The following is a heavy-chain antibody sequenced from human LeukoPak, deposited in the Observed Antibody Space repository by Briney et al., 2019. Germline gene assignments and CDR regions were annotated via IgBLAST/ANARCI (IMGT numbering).Heavy chain of an antibody. D-gene: IGHD2-2*01. CDR1: GYTFTSHG. Sequence: GASVKVSCKASGYTFTSHGISWVRQAPGQGLEWMGWISTYNGNTNYAQKLQGRVSMTTDTSTSTAYMDLRSLRSDDTAVYYCARAFSASCPDYWGQGTLVTVSS. J-gene: IGHJ4*02. CDR2: ISTYNGNT. V-gene: IGHV1-18*01. CDR3: ARAFSASCPDY.